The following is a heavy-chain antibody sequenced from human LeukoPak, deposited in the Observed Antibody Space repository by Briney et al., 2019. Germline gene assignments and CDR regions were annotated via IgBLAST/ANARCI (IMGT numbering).Heavy chain of an antibody. CDR1: GFTFSSYG. Sequence: PGGSLRLSCAASGFTFSSYGMHWVRQAPGKGLEWVAVISYDGSNKYYADSVKGRFTISRDNSKNTLYLQMNSLRAEDTAVYYCAKDGEQLPFDYWGQGTLVTVSS. J-gene: IGHJ4*02. V-gene: IGHV3-30*18. CDR2: ISYDGSNK. CDR3: AKDGEQLPFDY. D-gene: IGHD5-18*01.